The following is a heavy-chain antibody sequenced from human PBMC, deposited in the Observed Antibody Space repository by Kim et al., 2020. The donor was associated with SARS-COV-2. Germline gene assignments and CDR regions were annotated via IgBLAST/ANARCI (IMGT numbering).Heavy chain of an antibody. D-gene: IGHD6-13*01. Sequence: LKSPITISVDTSKNQFSLKLSSVTAADTAVYYCARDPLGIAAAGTGWFDPWGQGTLVTVSS. V-gene: IGHV4-31*01. CDR3: ARDPLGIAAAGTGWFDP. J-gene: IGHJ5*02.